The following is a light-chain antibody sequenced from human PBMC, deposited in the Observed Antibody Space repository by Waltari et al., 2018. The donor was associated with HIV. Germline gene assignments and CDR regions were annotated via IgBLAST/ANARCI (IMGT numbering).Light chain of an antibody. Sequence: QSALTQPPSASGSPGQSVTISCTGTSSDVGGYNYVSWYQQYPGKAPKVMSLEVSNRPSGGPDRFSGSRSGNTASLTVSGLQAEDEADYYCSSYAGSNNWVFGGGTKLTVL. CDR1: SSDVGGYNY. CDR2: EVS. J-gene: IGLJ3*02. V-gene: IGLV2-8*01. CDR3: SSYAGSNNWV.